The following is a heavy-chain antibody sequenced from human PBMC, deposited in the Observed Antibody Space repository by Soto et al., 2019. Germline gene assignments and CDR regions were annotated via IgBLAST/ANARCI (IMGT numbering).Heavy chain of an antibody. Sequence: GGPLRLSCAASGFTFSSYWMHWVRHAPGKGLVWVSRINIDGTTTNYADSVKGRFTISRDNAKNTVYLQMNSLRAEDTAVYYCASGELYYYDTFDCWGQGALVTVSS. CDR1: GFTFSSYW. V-gene: IGHV3-74*01. CDR3: ASGELYYYDTFDC. CDR2: INIDGTTT. D-gene: IGHD3-22*01. J-gene: IGHJ4*02.